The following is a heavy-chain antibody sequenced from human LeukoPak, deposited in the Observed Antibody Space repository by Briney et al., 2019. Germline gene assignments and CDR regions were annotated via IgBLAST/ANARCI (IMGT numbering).Heavy chain of an antibody. CDR1: GHTFTSYY. J-gene: IGHJ3*02. D-gene: IGHD1-26*01. CDR2: INPSGGST. CDR3: ARARGYSGSYYI. Sequence: GASVNVSCKSSGHTFTSYYMHWVRQAPGQGLEWMGIINPSGGSTSYAQKFQGRVTMTRDTSTSTVYMELSSLRSEDTAVYYCARARGYSGSYYIWGQGTMVTVSS. V-gene: IGHV1-46*01.